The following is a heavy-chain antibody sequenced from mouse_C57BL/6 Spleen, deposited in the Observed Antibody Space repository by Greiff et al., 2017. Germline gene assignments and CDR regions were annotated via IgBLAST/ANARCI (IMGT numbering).Heavy chain of an antibody. D-gene: IGHD1-1*01. J-gene: IGHJ4*01. V-gene: IGHV1-53*01. Sequence: QVQLQQPGTELVKPGASVKLSCKASGYTFTSYWMHWVQQRPGHGLEWLGNINPSNGGTNYTETFKSKATLTVGKSSITANMQLSSLTSKDSAVYYCAREGRYYAMDYWGQGTSVTVSS. CDR3: AREGRYYAMDY. CDR1: GYTFTSYW. CDR2: INPSNGGT.